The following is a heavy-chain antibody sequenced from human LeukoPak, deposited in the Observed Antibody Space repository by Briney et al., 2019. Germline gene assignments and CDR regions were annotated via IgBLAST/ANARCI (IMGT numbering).Heavy chain of an antibody. V-gene: IGHV1-69*13. D-gene: IGHD3-9*01. Sequence: SVKVSCTASGGTVSSYVISWVRQAPGQGLEWMGGVLPIFGTAIYAQKWQGRVTITADESTSTAYMELRSLRSEDTAIYYCARAEDQGRYFDWLPGFAPWGQGTLVIVSS. CDR1: GGTVSSYV. CDR2: VLPIFGTA. J-gene: IGHJ5*02. CDR3: ARAEDQGRYFDWLPGFAP.